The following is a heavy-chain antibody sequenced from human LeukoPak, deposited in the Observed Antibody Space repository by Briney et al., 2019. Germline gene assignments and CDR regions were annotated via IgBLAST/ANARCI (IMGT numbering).Heavy chain of an antibody. CDR1: GFTFSSYA. CDR3: ARDSGQQLVPDY. Sequence: GGSLRLSCAASGFTFSSYAMHWVRQAPGKGLEWVAVISYDGSNKYYADSVKGRFTTSRDNSKNTLYLQMNSLRAEDTAVYYCARDSGQQLVPDYWGQGTLVTVSP. CDR2: ISYDGSNK. D-gene: IGHD6-13*01. J-gene: IGHJ4*02. V-gene: IGHV3-30*04.